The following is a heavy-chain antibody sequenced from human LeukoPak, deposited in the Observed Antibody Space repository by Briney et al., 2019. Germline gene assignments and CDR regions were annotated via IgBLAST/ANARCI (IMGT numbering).Heavy chain of an antibody. J-gene: IGHJ4*02. CDR2: IIPIFGIA. CDR3: AREPVDTAMVTDSY. V-gene: IGHV1-69*10. D-gene: IGHD5-18*01. CDR1: GGTFSSYA. Sequence: SVTVSCKASGGTFSSYAISWVRQAPGQGLEWMGRIIPIFGIANYAQKFQGRVAITADKSTSTAYMELSSLRSEDTAVYYCAREPVDTAMVTDSYWVQGTLVTVSS.